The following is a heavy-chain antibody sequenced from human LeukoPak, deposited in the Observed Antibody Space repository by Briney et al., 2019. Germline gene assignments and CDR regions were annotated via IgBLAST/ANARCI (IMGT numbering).Heavy chain of an antibody. V-gene: IGHV3-7*01. D-gene: IGHD1-1*01. CDR2: IKPDGSEE. J-gene: IGHJ4*02. Sequence: GGSLRLSCAASGFTFSSYWMSWVRQAPGKGLEWVANIKPDGSEEYYVDSVKGRFSISRDNAKNSLYLQMNSLRGEDTAVYYCATHYDWTFDCWGQGTLVTVSS. CDR1: GFTFSSYW. CDR3: ATHYDWTFDC.